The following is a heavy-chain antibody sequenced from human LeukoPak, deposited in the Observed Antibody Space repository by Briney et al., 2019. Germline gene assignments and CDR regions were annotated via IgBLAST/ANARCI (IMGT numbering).Heavy chain of an antibody. CDR2: IYYSGSA. CDR3: ARGNYYDSSGYYTYYYYYYMDV. J-gene: IGHJ6*03. D-gene: IGHD3-22*01. Sequence: SETLSLTCTVSGGSISSYYWSWIRQPPGKGLEWVWYIYYSGSANYNPSLKSRVTISVDTSKNQFSLKLSSVTAADTAVYYCARGNYYDSSGYYTYYYYYYMDVWGKGTTVTVSS. CDR1: GGSISSYY. V-gene: IGHV4-59*01.